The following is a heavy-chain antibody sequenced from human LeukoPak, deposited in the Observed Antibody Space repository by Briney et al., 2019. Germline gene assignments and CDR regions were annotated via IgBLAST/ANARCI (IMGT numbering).Heavy chain of an antibody. Sequence: TGGSLRLSCAASGFTFSDYYMSWIRQAPGKGLEWVSYISSSGSTIYYADSVKGRFTISRDNAKNSLYLQMNSLRAEDTAVYYCAKDGLWSYSCGLGYYYMDVWGKGTTVTVSS. V-gene: IGHV3-11*01. J-gene: IGHJ6*03. D-gene: IGHD5-18*01. CDR3: AKDGLWSYSCGLGYYYMDV. CDR1: GFTFSDYY. CDR2: ISSSGSTI.